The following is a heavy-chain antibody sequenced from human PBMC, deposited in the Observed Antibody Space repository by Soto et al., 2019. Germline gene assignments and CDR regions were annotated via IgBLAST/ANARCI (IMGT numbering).Heavy chain of an antibody. V-gene: IGHV3-64*01. Sequence: EVQLAESGGGLAQPGGSLRLSCAASGFTLSGYAMDWVRQAPGKGLEYVSGISSNGVGTYYANSVQGRVTISRDNSKNTVYLPMGSLRPEDMAVYYCARRARPDFYYMDVWGKGTTVTVSS. J-gene: IGHJ6*03. D-gene: IGHD6-6*01. CDR1: GFTLSGYA. CDR3: ARRARPDFYYMDV. CDR2: ISSNGVGT.